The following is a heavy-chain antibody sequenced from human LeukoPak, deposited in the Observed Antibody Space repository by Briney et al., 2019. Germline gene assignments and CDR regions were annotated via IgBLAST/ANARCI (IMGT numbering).Heavy chain of an antibody. CDR3: ARGQWELPRGIDY. J-gene: IGHJ4*02. CDR2: ISYDGSNK. Sequence: PGRSLRLSCAASGFTFSSYGMHWVRQAPGKGLEWVAVISYDGSNKYYADSVKGRFTISRDNSKNTLYLQMNSLRAEDTAVYYCARGQWELPRGIDYWGQGTLVTVSS. V-gene: IGHV3-30*03. CDR1: GFTFSSYG. D-gene: IGHD1-26*01.